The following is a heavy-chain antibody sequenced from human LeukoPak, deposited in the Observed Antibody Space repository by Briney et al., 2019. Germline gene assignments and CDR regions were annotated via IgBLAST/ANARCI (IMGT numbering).Heavy chain of an antibody. CDR3: AKPKSWRLGELFFDY. CDR1: GYTFTGYY. D-gene: IGHD3-16*01. J-gene: IGHJ4*02. Sequence: ASVKVSCKASGYTFTGYYMHWVRQAPGQGLEWMGWINPNSGGTNYAQKFQGRVTMTRDTSISTAYMELSSLRAEDTAVYYCAKPKSWRLGELFFDYWGQGTLVTVSS. V-gene: IGHV1-2*02. CDR2: INPNSGGT.